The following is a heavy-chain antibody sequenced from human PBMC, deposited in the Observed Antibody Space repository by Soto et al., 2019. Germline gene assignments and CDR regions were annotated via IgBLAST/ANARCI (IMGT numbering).Heavy chain of an antibody. V-gene: IGHV2-5*02. Sequence: QITLKESGPTLVKPTQTLTLTCTFSGFALSTSGVGVGWIRQPPGKALEWLALIYWDGDKRYSPTLKSRLTITKDTTENQVVLTMTNMDPVDTATYYCAPRLRKPGTYYDFWSGHVESYFVSWGQGTLVTVSS. CDR2: IYWDGDK. CDR1: GFALSTSGVG. J-gene: IGHJ4*02. D-gene: IGHD3-3*01. CDR3: APRLRKPGTYYDFWSGHVESYFVS.